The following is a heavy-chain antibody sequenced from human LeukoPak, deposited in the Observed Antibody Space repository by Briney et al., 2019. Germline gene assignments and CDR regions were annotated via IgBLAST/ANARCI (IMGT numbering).Heavy chain of an antibody. CDR1: DGSISSSSYY. D-gene: IGHD3-10*01. Sequence: SETLSLTCTVSDGSISSSSYYWGWIRQPPGKGLEWIGSIYYSGSTYYNPSLKSRVTISVDTSKNQFSLKLSSVTAADTAVYYCARHLSDYYGSPAGYFDYWGQGTLVTVSS. CDR3: ARHLSDYYGSPAGYFDY. J-gene: IGHJ4*02. V-gene: IGHV4-39*01. CDR2: IYYSGST.